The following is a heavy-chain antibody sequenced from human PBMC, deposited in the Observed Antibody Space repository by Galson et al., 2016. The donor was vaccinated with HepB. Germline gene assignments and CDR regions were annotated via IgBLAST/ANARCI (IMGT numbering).Heavy chain of an antibody. Sequence: SETLSLTCAVSGGSISSTNWWSWVRQSPGKGLEWIGEIYHSGSTNYNPSLKSRVTISIDKSKNQFSLKVSSVTAADTAVYYCAREKWELLRGVLDYWGQGTLVTVSS. J-gene: IGHJ4*02. CDR3: AREKWELLRGVLDY. CDR2: IYHSGST. CDR1: GGSISSTNW. V-gene: IGHV4-4*02. D-gene: IGHD1-26*01.